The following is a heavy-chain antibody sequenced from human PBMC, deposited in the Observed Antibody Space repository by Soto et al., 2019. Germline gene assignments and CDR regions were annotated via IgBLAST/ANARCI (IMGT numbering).Heavy chain of an antibody. D-gene: IGHD3-10*01. V-gene: IGHV3-23*01. CDR3: AKDPMVRGLGHRYGMDV. CDR1: GFTFSSYG. CDR2: ISGSGGST. Sequence: EVQLLESGGNLVQPGGSLRLSCAASGFTFSSYGMSWVRQAPGKGLEWVSGISGSGGSTYYADSVKGRFTISRDNSKNTLYLQMNSRRAEDTAIYYCAKDPMVRGLGHRYGMDVWGQGTTVTVSS. J-gene: IGHJ6*02.